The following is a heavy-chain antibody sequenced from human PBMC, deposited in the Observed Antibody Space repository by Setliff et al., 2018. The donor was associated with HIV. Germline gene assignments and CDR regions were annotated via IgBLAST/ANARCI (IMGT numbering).Heavy chain of an antibody. Sequence: SETLSLTCGVSGYSMSSGYYWGWIRQPPGKGLEWIGYVYSNGNTDYNPSLKSRVTISVGTSKNQFSLKLNSVTTADTAVYYCARSRTSSGYYGVTGYGMDVWGQGTTVTVSS. V-gene: IGHV4-38-2*01. CDR1: GYSMSSGYY. CDR3: ARSRTSSGYYGVTGYGMDV. CDR2: VYSNGNT. J-gene: IGHJ6*02. D-gene: IGHD3-22*01.